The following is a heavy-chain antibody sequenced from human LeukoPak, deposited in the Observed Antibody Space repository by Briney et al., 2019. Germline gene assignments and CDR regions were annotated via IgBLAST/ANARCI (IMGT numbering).Heavy chain of an antibody. V-gene: IGHV3-49*04. CDR2: IRCKAYGGTT. CDR3: TSGGRFLEWLPETIDY. Sequence: GGSLRLSCTASGFTFGDYAMSWVRQAPGKGLEWVGFIRCKAYGGTTEYAASVKGRFTISRDDSKSIAYLQMNSLKTEDTAVYYCTSGGRFLEWLPETIDYWGQGTLVTVSS. J-gene: IGHJ4*02. CDR1: GFTFGDYA. D-gene: IGHD3-3*01.